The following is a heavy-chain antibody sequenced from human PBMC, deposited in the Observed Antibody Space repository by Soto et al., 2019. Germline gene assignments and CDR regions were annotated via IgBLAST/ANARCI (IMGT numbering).Heavy chain of an antibody. CDR3: ARTKRGFQRPYSFDD. CDR1: GYTFTSYG. Sequence: GASVKVSCTASGYTFTSYGISWVRQAPGQGLEWMGWISAYNGNTNYAQKLQGRVTMTTDTSTSTAYMELRSLRSDDTAVYYCARTKRGFQRPYSFDDSGKGTLGTGAS. D-gene: IGHD1-1*01. V-gene: IGHV1-18*01. CDR2: ISAYNGNT. J-gene: IGHJ4*02.